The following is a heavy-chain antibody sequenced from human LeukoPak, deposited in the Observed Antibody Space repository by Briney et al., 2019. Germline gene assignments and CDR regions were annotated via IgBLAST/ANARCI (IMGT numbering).Heavy chain of an antibody. CDR1: GFIFSNFW. CDR2: IKKDGSEK. V-gene: IGHV3-7*03. Sequence: GGSLRLSCVASGFIFSNFWMSWVRQAPGKGLEWVANIKKDGSEKHYVDSVKGRFTISRDNAKSSLCLQMSSLRAEDTAVYYCTRVRSDTGRDACPEYWGQGTLVTVSS. J-gene: IGHJ4*02. CDR3: TRVRSDTGRDACPEY. D-gene: IGHD2-8*02.